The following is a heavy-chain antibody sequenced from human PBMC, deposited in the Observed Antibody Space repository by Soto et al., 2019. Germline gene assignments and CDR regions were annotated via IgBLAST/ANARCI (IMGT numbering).Heavy chain of an antibody. J-gene: IGHJ4*02. Sequence: QVQLVQSGAEVKKPGASVKVSCKASGYTFTSYGISWVRQAPGQGLEWMGWISGNNGNTKYAQKLQARVTIPTDTSTSTAYMELRSLRSDDTPVYCCAIDLGVPIADYWGQATLVTVSS. CDR2: ISGNNGNT. CDR1: GYTFTSYG. CDR3: AIDLGVPIADY. V-gene: IGHV1-18*01. D-gene: IGHD1-26*01.